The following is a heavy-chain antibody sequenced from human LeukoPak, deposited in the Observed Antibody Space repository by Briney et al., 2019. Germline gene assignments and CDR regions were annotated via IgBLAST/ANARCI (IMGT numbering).Heavy chain of an antibody. CDR3: ARHSYFDWPYPFDN. CDR2: IYYTGST. V-gene: IGHV4-39*01. CDR1: GGSVSSSRYY. Sequence: SETLSLTCSVSGGSVSSSRYYWGWIRQPPGKGLEWIGSIYYTGSTYYNPSLNSRVTIAVDTSKNQFSLKLKSVTATDTAIYYCARHSYFDWPYPFDNWGQGTLVTASS. J-gene: IGHJ4*02. D-gene: IGHD3-9*01.